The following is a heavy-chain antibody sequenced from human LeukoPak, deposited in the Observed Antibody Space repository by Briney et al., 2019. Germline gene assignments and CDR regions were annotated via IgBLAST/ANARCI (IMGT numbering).Heavy chain of an antibody. D-gene: IGHD5-24*01. Sequence: ASVKVSCKASGYTFTSYGISWVRQAPGQGLEWMGWISAYNGNTNYAQKLQGRVTITADESTSTAYMELSSLRSEDTAVYYCAKTGYNYPSWGQGTLVTVSS. CDR2: ISAYNGNT. CDR3: AKTGYNYPS. J-gene: IGHJ4*02. CDR1: GYTFTSYG. V-gene: IGHV1-18*01.